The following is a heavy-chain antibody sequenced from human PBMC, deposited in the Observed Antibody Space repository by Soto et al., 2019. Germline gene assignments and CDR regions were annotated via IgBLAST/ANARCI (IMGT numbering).Heavy chain of an antibody. V-gene: IGHV1-18*01. CDR2: ISAHNGNS. CDR3: VRDWYFYGSGSPNHMDV. D-gene: IGHD3-10*01. Sequence: QVQLVQSGDEMRKPGASVKVSCQASGYTFSNYGITWVRQAPGQGLEWMGWISAHNGNSKYAQSLQGRRTLTTDTSTSTAYMELRSLRSDDTAVYYCVRDWYFYGSGSPNHMDVWGKGTTVSVSS. J-gene: IGHJ6*03. CDR1: GYTFSNYG.